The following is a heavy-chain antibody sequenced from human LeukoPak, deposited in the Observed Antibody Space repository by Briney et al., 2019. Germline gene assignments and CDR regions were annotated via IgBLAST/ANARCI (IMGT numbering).Heavy chain of an antibody. V-gene: IGHV3-53*01. Sequence: GGSLRLSCAASGFTVSSNYMSWVRQAPGKGLEWVSVIYSGGSTYYADSVKGRFTISRDNSKNTLYLQMNSLRAEDTAVYYCARGVYYDSSGYFDYWGQGTLVTVSS. CDR2: IYSGGST. CDR3: ARGVYYDSSGYFDY. CDR1: GFTVSSNY. D-gene: IGHD3-22*01. J-gene: IGHJ4*02.